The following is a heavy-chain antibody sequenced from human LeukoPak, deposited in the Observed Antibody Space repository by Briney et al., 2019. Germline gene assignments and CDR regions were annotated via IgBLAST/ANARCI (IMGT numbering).Heavy chain of an antibody. Sequence: NPSETLSLTCTASGGSISSDDSYWTWIRQPPGKGLEWIGYIHYSGSSYYTPSLKSRVTMSVDTSENQFSLKLTSATAADTAVYYCTRIDYGDFYFFDYWGQGTLVT. CDR2: IHYSGSS. V-gene: IGHV4-30-4*01. CDR1: GGSISSDDSY. D-gene: IGHD4-17*01. J-gene: IGHJ4*02. CDR3: TRIDYGDFYFFDY.